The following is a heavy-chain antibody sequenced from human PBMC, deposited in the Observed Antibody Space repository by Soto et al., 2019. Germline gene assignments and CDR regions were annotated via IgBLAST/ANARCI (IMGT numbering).Heavy chain of an antibody. J-gene: IGHJ6*02. CDR1: GGTFSSYA. V-gene: IGHV1-69*13. CDR2: IIPIFGTA. D-gene: IGHD3-3*01. CDR3: ARGRGRELRFLEWLSHTIYYYYGMDV. Sequence: SVKVSCKASGGTFSSYAISWVRQAPGQGLEWMGGIIPIFGTANYAQKFQGRVTITADESTSTAYMELSSLRSEDTAVYYCARGRGRELRFLEWLSHTIYYYYGMDVWGQGTTVTVSS.